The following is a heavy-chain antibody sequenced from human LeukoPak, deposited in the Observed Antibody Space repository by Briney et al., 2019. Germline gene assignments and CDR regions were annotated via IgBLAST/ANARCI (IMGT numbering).Heavy chain of an antibody. V-gene: IGHV4-39*07. J-gene: IGHJ3*01. CDR1: GVSISTRNYY. D-gene: IGHD3-10*01. CDR2: IFYSGST. Sequence: NPSETLSLTCTVSGVSISTRNYYWGWIRQPPGKGLEWIGNIFYSGSTYYSPSFKSRVTISLDTSRNQFSLKVNSVTAADTAVYYCAKPNGYGLVDMWGQGTMVTVSS. CDR3: AKPNGYGLVDM.